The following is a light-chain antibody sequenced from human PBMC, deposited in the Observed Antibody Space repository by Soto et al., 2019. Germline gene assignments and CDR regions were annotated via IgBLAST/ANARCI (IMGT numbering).Light chain of an antibody. CDR2: DTS. CDR3: QQYGGSPSYT. Sequence: EIVLTQSPGTLSLSPGERATLSCRASQSVRSSYLAWYQQKPGQAPRLLIYDTSNRATGIPDRFSGSGSGTDFTLTISRLEPEDFAVYYCQQYGGSPSYTFGQGTKLEIK. V-gene: IGKV3-20*01. CDR1: QSVRSSY. J-gene: IGKJ2*01.